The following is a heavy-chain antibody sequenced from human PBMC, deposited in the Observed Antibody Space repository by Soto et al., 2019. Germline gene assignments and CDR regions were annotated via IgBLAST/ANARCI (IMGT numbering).Heavy chain of an antibody. CDR2: IRGSGGST. V-gene: IGHV3-23*01. CDR3: AKESGSYYGEFDY. J-gene: IGHJ4*02. D-gene: IGHD1-26*01. CDR1: GFTFSSYA. Sequence: QTGGSLRLSCAASGFTFSSYAMSWVRQAPGKGLEWVSTIRGSGGSTYYADSVKGRFTISRDNSKNTLYVQMNSLRAEDTAVYYCAKESGSYYGEFDYWGQGTLVTVS.